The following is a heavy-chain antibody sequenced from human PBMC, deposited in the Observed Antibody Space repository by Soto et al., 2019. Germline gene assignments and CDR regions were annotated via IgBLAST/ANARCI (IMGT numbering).Heavy chain of an antibody. J-gene: IGHJ4*02. CDR3: ARDRLGELSIDY. CDR1: GYTFTSYA. Sequence: ASVKVSCKASGYTFTSYAMHWVRQAPGQRLEWMGWINAGNGNTKYSQKFQGRVTITRDTSASTAYMELSSLRSEDTAVYYCARDRLGELSIDYWGKGTLVTVSS. V-gene: IGHV1-3*01. D-gene: IGHD3-10*01. CDR2: INAGNGNT.